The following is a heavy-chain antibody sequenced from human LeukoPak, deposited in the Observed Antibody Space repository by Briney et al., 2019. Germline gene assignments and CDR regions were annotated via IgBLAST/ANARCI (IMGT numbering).Heavy chain of an antibody. CDR2: ISGNGVNT. J-gene: IGHJ4*02. Sequence: PAGSLRLSCAASGFTFSSYAVSWVRQAPGKGLEGVSAISGNGVNTYYADSVKGRFTISRDNSKNTLYLQMNSLRAEDTAVYYCAKLFSYVVTRDFWGQGTLVTVSS. D-gene: IGHD4-23*01. V-gene: IGHV3-23*01. CDR1: GFTFSSYA. CDR3: AKLFSYVVTRDF.